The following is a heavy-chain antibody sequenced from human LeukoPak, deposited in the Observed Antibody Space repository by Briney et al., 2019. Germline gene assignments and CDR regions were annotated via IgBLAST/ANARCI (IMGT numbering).Heavy chain of an antibody. V-gene: IGHV4-4*09. CDR3: ARRSFQRAFDI. Sequence: KSSETLSLTCTVSGGSISSYYWSWIRQPPGKGLEWIGYIYTSGSTNYNPPLKSRVTISVDTSKNQFSLKLSSVTAADTAVYYWARRSFQRAFDIWGQGTMVTVSS. CDR2: IYTSGST. CDR1: GGSISSYY. D-gene: IGHD2-2*01. J-gene: IGHJ3*02.